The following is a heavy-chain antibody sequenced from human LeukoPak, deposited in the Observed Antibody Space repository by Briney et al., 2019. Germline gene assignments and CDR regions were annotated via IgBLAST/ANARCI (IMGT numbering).Heavy chain of an antibody. CDR1: GGTFSSYA. CDR3: ASDAVRGDSYGLTIDY. J-gene: IGHJ4*02. V-gene: IGHV1-69*01. CDR2: IIPIFGTA. D-gene: IGHD5-18*01. Sequence: SVKVSCKASGGTFSSYAISWVRQAPGQGLEWMGGIIPIFGTANYAQKFQGRVTITADEYQSTAYMELSSLSSEDPAVEYCASDAVRGDSYGLTIDYWGQGTLVTVSS.